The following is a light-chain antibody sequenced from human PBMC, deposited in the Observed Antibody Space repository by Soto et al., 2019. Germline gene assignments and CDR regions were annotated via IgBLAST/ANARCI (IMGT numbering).Light chain of an antibody. CDR1: SSDVGSDNL. CDR3: CSYSGSSTLDVV. J-gene: IGLJ2*01. CDR2: EGS. Sequence: QSALTQPASVSGSPGQSITISCTGTSSDVGSDNLVSWYQQHPGKAPKLMIYEGSKRPSGVSNRLSGSKSGNTASLTSSGLQAEDEAEYYCCSYSGSSTLDVVFGGGTKVTVL. V-gene: IGLV2-23*01.